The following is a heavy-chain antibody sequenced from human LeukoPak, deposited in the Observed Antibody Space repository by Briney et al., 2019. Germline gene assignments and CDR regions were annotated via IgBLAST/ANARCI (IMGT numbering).Heavy chain of an antibody. Sequence: PSQTLSLTCTVSGGSISSGSYYWSWIRQPAGKGLEWIGRIYTSGSTNYNPSLKSRVTISVDTSKNQFSLKLDSVTAADTAVYYCARTADSSGFSSFQHWGQGTLVTVSS. CDR2: IYTSGST. V-gene: IGHV4-61*02. D-gene: IGHD3-22*01. J-gene: IGHJ1*01. CDR1: GGSISSGSYY. CDR3: ARTADSSGFSSFQH.